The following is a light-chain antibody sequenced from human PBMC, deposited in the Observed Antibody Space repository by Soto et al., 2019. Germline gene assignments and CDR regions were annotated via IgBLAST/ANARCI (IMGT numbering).Light chain of an antibody. V-gene: IGKV1-39*01. CDR2: AAS. Sequence: IQITQFPSPPSSSVENKGLNPCPASQSISNHLNWYQQKPGKAPKLLIFAASSLQSGVPSRFSGSRSGPDFTLTISSLQPEDFATYYCQQSYSSPPTFGQGTKVDIK. J-gene: IGKJ1*01. CDR1: QSISNH. CDR3: QQSYSSPPT.